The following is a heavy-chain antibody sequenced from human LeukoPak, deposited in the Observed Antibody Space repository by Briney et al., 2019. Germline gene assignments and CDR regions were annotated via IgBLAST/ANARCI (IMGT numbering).Heavy chain of an antibody. D-gene: IGHD3-10*01. CDR2: IFPGDSDP. V-gene: IGHV5-51*01. J-gene: IGHJ4*02. CDR3: ARQRAGGLDY. CDR1: GYIFTSHW. Sequence: GESLEISCQGSGYIFTSHWIAWVRELPGKGLDWMVTIFPGDSDPTYSPSFQGQATISADKSITTAYLQWSSLKASDTAMYYCARQRAGGLDYWGQGTQVTVSS.